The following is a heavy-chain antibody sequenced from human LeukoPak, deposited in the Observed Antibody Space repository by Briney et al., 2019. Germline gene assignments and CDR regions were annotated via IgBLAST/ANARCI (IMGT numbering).Heavy chain of an antibody. CDR3: ASSSTAMVTPYWYFDL. J-gene: IGHJ2*01. V-gene: IGHV4-59*01. D-gene: IGHD5-18*01. CDR1: GGSISSYY. CDR2: IYYSGST. Sequence: PSETLSLTCTVSGGSISSYYWSWIRQPPGKGLEWIGYIYYSGSTNYNPSLKSRVTISVDTSKSQFSLKLSSVTAADTAVYYCASSSTAMVTPYWYFDLWGRGTLVTVSS.